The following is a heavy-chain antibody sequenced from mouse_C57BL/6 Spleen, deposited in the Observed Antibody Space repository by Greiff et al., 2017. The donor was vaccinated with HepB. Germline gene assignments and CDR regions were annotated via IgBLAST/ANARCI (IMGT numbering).Heavy chain of an antibody. J-gene: IGHJ2*01. CDR1: GFTFSDAW. Sequence: EVQVEESGGGLVQPGGSMKLSCAASGFTFSDAWMDWVRQSPEKGLEWVAEIRNKANNHATYYAESVKGRFTISRDASTSSVYLQMNSLRAEDTGIYYCTRVLRWNFDYWGQGTTLTVSS. D-gene: IGHD1-1*01. CDR3: TRVLRWNFDY. CDR2: IRNKANNHAT. V-gene: IGHV6-6*01.